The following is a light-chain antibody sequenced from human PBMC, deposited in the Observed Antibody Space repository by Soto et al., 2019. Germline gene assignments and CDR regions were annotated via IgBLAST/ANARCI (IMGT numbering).Light chain of an antibody. J-gene: IGLJ3*02. CDR3: SSYTPPPRL. CDR2: EVS. V-gene: IGLV2-14*01. Sequence: QSALTQPASVSGSPGQSITISCTGTSSDIGSNNYVSWFQQRPGKAPTLIIYEVSNRPSGVSTHFSGSKSGNTASLTISGLLPGDEAEYYCSSYTPPPRLFGGGTKLTVL. CDR1: SSDIGSNNY.